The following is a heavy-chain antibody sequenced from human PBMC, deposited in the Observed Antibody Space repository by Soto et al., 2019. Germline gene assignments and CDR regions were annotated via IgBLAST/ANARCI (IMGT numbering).Heavy chain of an antibody. V-gene: IGHV3-74*01. CDR1: GFTFSSYW. J-gene: IGHJ4*02. D-gene: IGHD2-8*02. CDR3: ARGYDESTVYTLGY. CDR2: IHSDGTST. Sequence: EVQLVESGGGLVQPGGSLRLSCAASGFTFSSYWMHWVRQAPGKGLVWVSRIHSDGTSTSYADSVKGRFTISRDNAKNTLYLQMNSLRAEDTAVFYCARGYDESTVYTLGYWGQGSLVTVSS.